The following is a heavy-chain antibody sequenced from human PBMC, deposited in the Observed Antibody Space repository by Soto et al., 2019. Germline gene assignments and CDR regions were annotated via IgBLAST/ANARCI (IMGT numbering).Heavy chain of an antibody. J-gene: IGHJ5*02. V-gene: IGHV5-51*01. CDR1: GDSLSYYW. CDR2: IYPGDSDT. Sequence: GESLKISCKVSGDSLSYYWIGWVRQMPGKGLEWMGIIYPGDSDTRYSPSFQGQVTISADKSISTAYLQWSSLKASDTAMYFCATLRDPFTWFDPWGQVTLVTVSS. CDR3: ATLRDPFTWFDP.